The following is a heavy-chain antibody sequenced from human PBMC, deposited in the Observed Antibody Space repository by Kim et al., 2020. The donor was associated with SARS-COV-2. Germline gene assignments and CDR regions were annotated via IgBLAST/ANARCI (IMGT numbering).Heavy chain of an antibody. CDR3: ARHTSRITIFGVVTSEYNWFDP. CDR1: GYSFTSYW. D-gene: IGHD3-3*01. Sequence: GESLKISCKGSGYSFTSYWIGWVRQMPGKGLEWMGIIYPGDSDTRYSPSFQGQVTISADKSISTAYLQWSSLKASDTAMYYCARHTSRITIFGVVTSEYNWFDPWGQGTLVTVSS. CDR2: IYPGDSDT. J-gene: IGHJ5*02. V-gene: IGHV5-51*01.